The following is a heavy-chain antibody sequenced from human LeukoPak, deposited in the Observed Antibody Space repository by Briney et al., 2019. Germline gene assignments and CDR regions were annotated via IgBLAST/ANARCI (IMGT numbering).Heavy chain of an antibody. CDR1: GYTFTGYY. CDR2: INPNRGGT. Sequence: ASVKVSCKASGYTFTGYYMHWVRQAPGQGLEWMGWINPNRGGTNYAQKFQGRVTMTRDTSIRTAYMELSRLRSDDTAVYYCARDRAVATIGGVDYWGQGTLVTVSS. J-gene: IGHJ4*02. D-gene: IGHD5-12*01. CDR3: ARDRAVATIGGVDY. V-gene: IGHV1-2*02.